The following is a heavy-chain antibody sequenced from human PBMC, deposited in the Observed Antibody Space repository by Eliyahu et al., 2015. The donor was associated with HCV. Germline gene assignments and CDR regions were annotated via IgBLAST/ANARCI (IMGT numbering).Heavy chain of an antibody. Sequence: QVQLQQWGAGLLKPSETLSLTCAVYGGSFSGYYWXWIRQPPGKGLEWIGEINHSGSTNYNPSLKSRVTTSVDTSKNQFSLKLSSVTAADTAVYYCARPGYCSGGSCSGSFDYWGQGTLVTVSS. CDR2: INHSGST. J-gene: IGHJ4*02. CDR3: ARPGYCSGGSCSGSFDY. V-gene: IGHV4-34*01. D-gene: IGHD2-15*01. CDR1: GGSFSGYY.